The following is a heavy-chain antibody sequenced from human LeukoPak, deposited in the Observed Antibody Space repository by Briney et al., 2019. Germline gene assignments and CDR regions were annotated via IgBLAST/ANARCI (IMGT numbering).Heavy chain of an antibody. V-gene: IGHV1-18*01. Sequence: ASVKVSGKASGYTFTSYGISWVGQAPGQGLEWMGWISAYNGNTNYAQKLQGRATMTTDTSTSTAYMELRSLRSDDTAVYYCARAYDFWSGYYTSEYFDYWGQGTLVTVSS. J-gene: IGHJ4*02. CDR2: ISAYNGNT. CDR1: GYTFTSYG. D-gene: IGHD3-3*01. CDR3: ARAYDFWSGYYTSEYFDY.